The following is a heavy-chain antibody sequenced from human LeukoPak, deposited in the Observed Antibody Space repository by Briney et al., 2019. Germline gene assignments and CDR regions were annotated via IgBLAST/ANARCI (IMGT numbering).Heavy chain of an antibody. D-gene: IGHD1-26*01. CDR3: AGGGSPHI. V-gene: IGHV4-4*07. CDR2: LYTSGST. CDR1: GGSINNDF. J-gene: IGHJ3*02. Sequence: SETLSLTCTVSGGSINNDFLNWVRQPAGKALEWIGRLYTSGSTTYNPSLKSRATMSLDTSMTQFSLKLKSVTAADTAVYYCAGGGSPHIWGQGTMVTVSS.